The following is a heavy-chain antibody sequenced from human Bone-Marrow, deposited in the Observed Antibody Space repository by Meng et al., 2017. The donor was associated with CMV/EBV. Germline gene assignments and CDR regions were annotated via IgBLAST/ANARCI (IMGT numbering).Heavy chain of an antibody. Sequence: GGSLRLSCAASGFTFSSYSMNWVRQAPGKGLEWVSSISSSSSYIYYADSVKGRFTISRDNSKNTLYLQMNSLRAEDTAVYYCANGPDCSSTSCENWFDPWGQGTLVTVSS. D-gene: IGHD2-2*01. V-gene: IGHV3-21*04. CDR2: ISSSSSYI. CDR1: GFTFSSYS. CDR3: ANGPDCSSTSCENWFDP. J-gene: IGHJ5*02.